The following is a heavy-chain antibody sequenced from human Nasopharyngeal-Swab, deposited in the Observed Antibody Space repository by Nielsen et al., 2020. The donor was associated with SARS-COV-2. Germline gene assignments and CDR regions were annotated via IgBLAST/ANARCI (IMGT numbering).Heavy chain of an antibody. D-gene: IGHD6-13*01. Sequence: PGKGLEWIGSIYYSGSTYYNPSLKSRATISVDTSKNQFSLKLSSVTAADTAVYYCARWKGIAAAWDYWGQGTLVTVSS. J-gene: IGHJ4*02. V-gene: IGHV4-39*01. CDR3: ARWKGIAAAWDY. CDR2: IYYSGST.